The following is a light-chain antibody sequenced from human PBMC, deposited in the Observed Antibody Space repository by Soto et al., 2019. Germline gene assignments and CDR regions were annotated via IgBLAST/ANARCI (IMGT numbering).Light chain of an antibody. V-gene: IGKV1-8*01. CDR1: QGISSY. CDR2: AAS. Sequence: AIRMTQSPSSFSASTGDRVTITCRARQGISSYLAWYQQKPGKAPKLLIYAASTLQSGVPSRFSGSGSETEFTHTISSLFPDDFATYYCQQYNRYWTFGQGTKVDIK. CDR3: QQYNRYWT. J-gene: IGKJ1*01.